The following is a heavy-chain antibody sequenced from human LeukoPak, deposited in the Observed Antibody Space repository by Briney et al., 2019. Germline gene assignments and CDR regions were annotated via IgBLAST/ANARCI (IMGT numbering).Heavy chain of an antibody. CDR1: GFIFSNYA. CDR3: AKWGDYDILTGYYDSDY. Sequence: GASLRLSCAASGFIFSNYAMSWVRQAPGKGLEWVSAIGGRDGGTYYADSVKGRFTVSSDDPKNTLYLQMNTLRAEDTAVYYCAKWGDYDILTGYYDSDYWGQGTLVTVSS. V-gene: IGHV3-23*01. J-gene: IGHJ4*02. CDR2: IGGRDGGT. D-gene: IGHD3-9*01.